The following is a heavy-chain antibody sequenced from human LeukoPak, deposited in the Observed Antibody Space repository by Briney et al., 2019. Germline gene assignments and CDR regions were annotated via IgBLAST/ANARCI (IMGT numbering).Heavy chain of an antibody. J-gene: IGHJ4*02. V-gene: IGHV3-23*01. Sequence: GGSLRLSCAASGFTFSSYAMSWVRQAPGKGLEWVSAISGSGDSTYYADSVKGRFTISRDNSKNTLYLQVDSLRAEDTAVYYCAKIYGDFIPFDFWGQGTLVTVSS. CDR2: ISGSGDST. D-gene: IGHD4-17*01. CDR3: AKIYGDFIPFDF. CDR1: GFTFSSYA.